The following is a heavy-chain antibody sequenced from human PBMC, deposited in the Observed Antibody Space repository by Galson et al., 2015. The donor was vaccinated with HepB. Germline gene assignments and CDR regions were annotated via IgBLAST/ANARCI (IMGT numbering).Heavy chain of an antibody. V-gene: IGHV3-33*01. CDR2: IWFDESNK. CDR1: GFTFSNYN. D-gene: IGHD3-3*01. CDR3: ARETGSITIFGVVIPGDYFDY. J-gene: IGHJ4*02. Sequence: SLRLSCAASGFTFSNYNMHWVRQAPGKGLEWVAVIWFDESNKYYADSVKGRFTISRDISRSTLYLQMNSLRAEDTAVYYCARETGSITIFGVVIPGDYFDYWGQGTLVTVSS.